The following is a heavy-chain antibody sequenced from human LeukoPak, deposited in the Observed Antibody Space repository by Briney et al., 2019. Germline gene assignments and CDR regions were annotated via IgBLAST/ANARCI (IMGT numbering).Heavy chain of an antibody. CDR1: GYTFTAYY. Sequence: GSLKVSCKASGYTFTAYYIHWVRRAPGQRLEWLGWINPNSGGPNYAQKFRGRVTMTRDTSISTVYMDLSRLTSDDTAVYYCARDRYSSSWYGMDVWGQGTTVTVSS. D-gene: IGHD6-13*01. CDR3: ARDRYSSSWYGMDV. CDR2: INPNSGGP. J-gene: IGHJ6*02. V-gene: IGHV1-2*02.